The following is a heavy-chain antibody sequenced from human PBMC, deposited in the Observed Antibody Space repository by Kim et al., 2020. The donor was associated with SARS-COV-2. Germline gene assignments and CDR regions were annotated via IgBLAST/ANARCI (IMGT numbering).Heavy chain of an antibody. Sequence: INYADSGKGRFTISRDNAKNTLYLQMHSLRAEDTAVYYCATAGNYRFDSWGQGTLVTVSS. CDR3: ATAGNYRFDS. V-gene: IGHV3-74*01. CDR2: I. J-gene: IGHJ5*01. D-gene: IGHD1-7*01.